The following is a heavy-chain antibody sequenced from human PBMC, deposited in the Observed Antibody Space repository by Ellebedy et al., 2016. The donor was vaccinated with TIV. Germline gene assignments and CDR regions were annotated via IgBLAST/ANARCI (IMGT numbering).Heavy chain of an antibody. V-gene: IGHV3-23*01. Sequence: PGGSLRLSCAASGFTFSSHGMAWVRQAPGKGLEWLSGITGGGDTTYYADSVKGRFTISRDNSKNTLYLQMNSLRAEDTAVYYCAKLRGATGSWYFDLWGRGTLVPVSS. J-gene: IGHJ2*01. CDR3: AKLRGATGSWYFDL. D-gene: IGHD1-26*01. CDR2: ITGGGDTT. CDR1: GFTFSSHG.